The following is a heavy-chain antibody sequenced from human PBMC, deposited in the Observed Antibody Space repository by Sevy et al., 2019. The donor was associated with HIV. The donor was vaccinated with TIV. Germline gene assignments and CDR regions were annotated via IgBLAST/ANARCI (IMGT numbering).Heavy chain of an antibody. CDR2: ISYDGSKK. Sequence: GGSLRLSCAASGFTFSDYGMHWVRQAPGKGLEWVAVISYDGSKKHYVDSVKGRFSVSRDNSKNTLYLQMNSLRSEDTALYYCARDLGYESTGYLPLFDNWGQGTLVTVSS. V-gene: IGHV3-30*03. D-gene: IGHD3-22*01. J-gene: IGHJ4*02. CDR3: ARDLGYESTGYLPLFDN. CDR1: GFTFSDYG.